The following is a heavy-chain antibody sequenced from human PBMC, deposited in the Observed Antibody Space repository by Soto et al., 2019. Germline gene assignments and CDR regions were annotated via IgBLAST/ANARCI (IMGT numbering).Heavy chain of an antibody. CDR3: ARESRSALGTVDP. Sequence: SEALSLPCTVSGPPISVYYWSWVRQPAGQGLECIGRISGGRNTNYNPSLKSRVTMSVDTSKNQCSLALNSVTAADPAVYYCARESRSALGTVDPWGRGTLVTVS. J-gene: IGHJ5*02. CDR2: ISGGRNT. D-gene: IGHD6-13*01. CDR1: GPPISVYY. V-gene: IGHV4-4*07.